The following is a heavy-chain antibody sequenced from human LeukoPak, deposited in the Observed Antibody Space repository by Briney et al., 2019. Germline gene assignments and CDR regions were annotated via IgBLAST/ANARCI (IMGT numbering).Heavy chain of an antibody. D-gene: IGHD2-2*01. V-gene: IGHV1-8*03. CDR3: ARGRGYCSSTSCYYYYYYYMDV. Sequence: ASVRVSCKASGYTFTSYDINWVRQATGRGLEWMGWINPNSGNTGYAQKFQGRVTITRNTSISTAYMELSSLRSEDTAVYYCARGRGYCSSTSCYYYYYYYMDVWGKGTTVTVSS. J-gene: IGHJ6*03. CDR1: GYTFTSYD. CDR2: INPNSGNT.